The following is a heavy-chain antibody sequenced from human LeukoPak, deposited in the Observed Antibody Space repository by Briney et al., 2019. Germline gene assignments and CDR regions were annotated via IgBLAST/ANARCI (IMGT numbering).Heavy chain of an antibody. Sequence: SETLSLTCAVYGGSFSNYYWSWIRQTPGKGMEWIGEINDGGRTNYNPSLMSRVTVSVDTSKNQFSLRLTSVTATDTAVYYCARRWNYGRNYYIDVWGKGAAVSVSS. D-gene: IGHD1-7*01. CDR3: ARRWNYGRNYYIDV. CDR1: GGSFSNYY. CDR2: INDGGRT. J-gene: IGHJ6*03. V-gene: IGHV4-34*01.